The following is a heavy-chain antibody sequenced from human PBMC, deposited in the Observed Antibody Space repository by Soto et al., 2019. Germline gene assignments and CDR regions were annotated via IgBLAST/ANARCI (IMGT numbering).Heavy chain of an antibody. CDR2: INPHSGGT. Sequence: QVQLVQSGAEVKKPGASVKVSCKASGYTFTDFHMHWVRQAPGQGLEWMGWINPHSGGTSYAQKFQGWVTMTRDTSISTAYMELSRLGSDDTAVYYCARAPFDDFWSGYSFDYWGQGTLVTVSS. CDR3: ARAPFDDFWSGYSFDY. V-gene: IGHV1-2*04. D-gene: IGHD3-3*01. J-gene: IGHJ4*02. CDR1: GYTFTDFH.